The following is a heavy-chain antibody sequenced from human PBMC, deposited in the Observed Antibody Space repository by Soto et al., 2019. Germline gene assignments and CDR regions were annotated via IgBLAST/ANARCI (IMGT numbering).Heavy chain of an antibody. D-gene: IGHD6-13*01. CDR1: GGTFSSYA. CDR3: ARVGTSIAAATVPWWFDP. Sequence: SVKVSCKASGGTFSSYAISWVRQAPGQGLEWMGGIIPIFGTANYAQKFQGRVTITADESTSTAYMELSSLRSEDTAVYYCARVGTSIAAATVPWWFDPWGQGTLVTVSS. J-gene: IGHJ5*02. CDR2: IIPIFGTA. V-gene: IGHV1-69*13.